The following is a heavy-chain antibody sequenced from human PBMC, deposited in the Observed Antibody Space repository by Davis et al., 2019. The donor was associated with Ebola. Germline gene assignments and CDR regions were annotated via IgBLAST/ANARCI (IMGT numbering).Heavy chain of an antibody. CDR3: AREFGGDYYYYYGMDV. CDR1: GFTFSRYG. J-gene: IGHJ6*02. CDR2: IFFDGSET. Sequence: GGSLRLSCEASGFTFSRYGMHWVRQAPGKGPEWLTYIFFDGSETFYADSVKGRFTISRDNAKNSLYLQMNSLRAEDTAVYYCAREFGGDYYYYYGMDVWGQGTTVTVSS. D-gene: IGHD3-10*01. V-gene: IGHV3-33*08.